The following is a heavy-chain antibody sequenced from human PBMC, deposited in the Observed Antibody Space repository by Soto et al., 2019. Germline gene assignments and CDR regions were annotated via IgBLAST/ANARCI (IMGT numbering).Heavy chain of an antibody. CDR1: GFTFSDYW. J-gene: IGHJ4*02. CDR3: ARDFDGGIPHY. Sequence: LRLSCAASGFTFSDYWMHWVRQAPGKGLLWVSRINRDGSSTSYADSAKGRFTISRDNAKNTLYLQMNSLRAEDTAVYYCARDFDGGIPHYWGQGTLVTVSS. V-gene: IGHV3-74*01. CDR2: INRDGSST. D-gene: IGHD2-15*01.